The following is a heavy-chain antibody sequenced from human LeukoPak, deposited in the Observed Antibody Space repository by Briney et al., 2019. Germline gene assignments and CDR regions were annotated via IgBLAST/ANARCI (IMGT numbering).Heavy chain of an antibody. V-gene: IGHV4-34*01. CDR3: ARDHSYDFWSGYYMWFDP. Sequence: PSETLSLTCAVYGGSFSGYYWSWIRQPPGKGLEWIGEINHSGSTNYNPSLKSRVTISVDTSKNQFSLKLSSVTAADTAVYYCARDHSYDFWSGYYMWFDPWGQGTLVTVSS. D-gene: IGHD3-3*01. CDR2: INHSGST. J-gene: IGHJ5*02. CDR1: GGSFSGYY.